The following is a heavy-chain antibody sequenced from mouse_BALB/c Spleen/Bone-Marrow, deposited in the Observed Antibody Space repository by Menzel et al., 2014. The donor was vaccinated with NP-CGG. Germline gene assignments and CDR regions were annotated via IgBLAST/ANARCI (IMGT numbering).Heavy chain of an antibody. D-gene: IGHD2-3*01. CDR3: ARPGGYYVGYFDY. Sequence: EVQVVESGGGLVQPGGSLKLSCAASGFDFSRYWMSWVRQAPGKGLEWIGEINPDSSTINYTPSLKDKFIISRDNAKSTLYLQMSKVRSEDTALYYCARPGGYYVGYFDYWGQGTTLTVSS. CDR2: INPDSSTI. CDR1: GFDFSRYW. V-gene: IGHV4-1*02. J-gene: IGHJ2*01.